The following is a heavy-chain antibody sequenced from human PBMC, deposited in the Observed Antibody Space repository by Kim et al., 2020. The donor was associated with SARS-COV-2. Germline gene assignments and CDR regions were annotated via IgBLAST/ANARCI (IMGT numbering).Heavy chain of an antibody. CDR3: ARGYSAARPSYNY. V-gene: IGHV4-34*01. CDR2: INHSGST. Sequence: SETLSLTCAVYGGSFSGYYWSWIRQPPGKGLEWIGEINHSGSTNYNPSLKSRVTISVDTSKNQFSLKLSSVTAADTAVYYCARGYSAARPSYNYWGQGTLVTVSS. J-gene: IGHJ4*02. D-gene: IGHD6-6*01. CDR1: GGSFSGYY.